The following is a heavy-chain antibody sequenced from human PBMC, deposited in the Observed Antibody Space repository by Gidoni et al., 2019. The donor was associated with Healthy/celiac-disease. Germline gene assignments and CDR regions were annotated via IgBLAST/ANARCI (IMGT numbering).Heavy chain of an antibody. CDR2: ISYDGSNK. V-gene: IGHV3-30-3*01. D-gene: IGHD1-26*01. J-gene: IGHJ4*02. CDR1: GFTFSSYA. Sequence: QVQLVESGGGVVQPGRCLRLSCAAAGFTFSSYAMHWVRQAPGKGLEWVSVISYDGSNKYYADSVKGRFTISRDNSKNTLYLQMNSLRAEDTAVYYCARAWELLDYWGQGTLVTVSS. CDR3: ARAWELLDY.